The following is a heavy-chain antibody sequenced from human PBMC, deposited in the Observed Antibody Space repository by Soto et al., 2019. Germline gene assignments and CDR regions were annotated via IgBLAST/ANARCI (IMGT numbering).Heavy chain of an antibody. CDR3: ARDLHRPITIFGVVKDN. CDR2: ISSSSSYI. V-gene: IGHV3-21*01. D-gene: IGHD3-3*01. Sequence: GGSLRLSCAASGFTFSSYSMNWVRQAPGKGLEWVSSISSSSSYIYYADSVKGRFTISRDNAKNSLYLQMNSLRAEDTAVYYCARDLHRPITIFGVVKDNWGQGTLVTVSS. J-gene: IGHJ4*02. CDR1: GFTFSSYS.